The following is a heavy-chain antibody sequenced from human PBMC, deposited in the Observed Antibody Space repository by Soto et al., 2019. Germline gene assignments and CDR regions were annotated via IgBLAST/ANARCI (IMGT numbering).Heavy chain of an antibody. CDR3: ARWAEGVTTPHFDY. CDR1: GYRFTNYW. V-gene: IGHV5-51*01. D-gene: IGHD4-17*01. J-gene: IGHJ4*01. Sequence: PGGSLRLSCKGSGYRFTNYWIGWVRQMPGKGLEWMGIIYPDDSDIRYSPSFQGQVTISADKSISTAYLQWSSLKASDTAMYYCARWAEGVTTPHFDYWGQGTLVTVSS. CDR2: IYPDDSDI.